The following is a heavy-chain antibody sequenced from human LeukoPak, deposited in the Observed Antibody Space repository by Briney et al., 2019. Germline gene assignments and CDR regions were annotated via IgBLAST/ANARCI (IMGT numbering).Heavy chain of an antibody. V-gene: IGHV3-21*01. Sequence: PGGSLRLSCAASGFTFSDFAMNWVRQAPGKGLEWVSSISSSSSYIYYVDSVKGRFTISRDNAKNSLYLQMNSLRAEDTAVYYCARGQLYYDSSGFDYWGQGTLVTVSS. CDR3: ARGQLYYDSSGFDY. D-gene: IGHD3-22*01. CDR2: ISSSSSYI. J-gene: IGHJ4*02. CDR1: GFTFSDFA.